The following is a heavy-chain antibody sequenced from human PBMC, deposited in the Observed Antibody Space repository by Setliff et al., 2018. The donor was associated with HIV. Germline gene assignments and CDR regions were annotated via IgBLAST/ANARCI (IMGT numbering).Heavy chain of an antibody. CDR2: IYYSGSA. CDR3: ARTKYDPSDAFDI. D-gene: IGHD1-1*01. CDR1: GGSISSSGYY. Sequence: SETLSLTCTVSGGSISSSGYYWGWIRQPPGKGLEWIGNIYYSGSAYYNPSLKSRVTISEDTSKNQFSLKVSSVTAADTAVYYCARTKYDPSDAFDIWGPGTMVTVSS. J-gene: IGHJ3*02. V-gene: IGHV4-39*07.